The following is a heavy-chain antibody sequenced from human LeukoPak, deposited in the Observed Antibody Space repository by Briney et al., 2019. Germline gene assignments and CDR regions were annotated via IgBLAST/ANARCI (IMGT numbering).Heavy chain of an antibody. CDR1: GFTFSSYG. V-gene: IGHV3-33*01. CDR3: ARARLLRYIGYFDY. CDR2: IWYDGSNK. D-gene: IGHD3-3*01. J-gene: IGHJ4*02. Sequence: GGSLRLSCAASGFTFSSYGMHWVRQAPGKGLEWVAVIWYDGSNKYYADSVKGRFTISRDNSKDTLYLQMNSLRAEDTAVYYCARARLLRYIGYFDYWGQGTLVTVSS.